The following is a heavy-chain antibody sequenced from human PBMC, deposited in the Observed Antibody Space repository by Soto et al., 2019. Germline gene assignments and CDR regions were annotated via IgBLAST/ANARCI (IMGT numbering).Heavy chain of an antibody. V-gene: IGHV4-59*08. D-gene: IGHD3-9*01. J-gene: IGHJ5*02. CDR2: IYYSGST. CDR3: ARHVGYHDILTGP. Sequence: PSETLSLTCTVSGGSISSYYWSWIRQPPGKGLEWIGYIYYSGSTNYNPSLKSRVTISVDTSKNQFSLKLSSVTAADTAVYYCARHVGYHDILTGPWGQGTLVTVSS. CDR1: GGSISSYY.